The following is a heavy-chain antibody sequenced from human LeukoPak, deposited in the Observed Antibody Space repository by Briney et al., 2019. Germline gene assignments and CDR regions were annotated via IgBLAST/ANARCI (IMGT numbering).Heavy chain of an antibody. J-gene: IGHJ4*02. CDR1: GGTFSSYA. CDR3: ARGDIVATIPFDL. Sequence: SVKVSCKASGGTFSSYAISWVRQAPGQGLEWMGRIIPIFGTANYAQKFQGRVTITADKSTSTAYMELSSLRSEDTAVYYCARGDIVATIPFDLWGEGTLVTVSS. V-gene: IGHV1-69*06. D-gene: IGHD5-12*01. CDR2: IIPIFGTA.